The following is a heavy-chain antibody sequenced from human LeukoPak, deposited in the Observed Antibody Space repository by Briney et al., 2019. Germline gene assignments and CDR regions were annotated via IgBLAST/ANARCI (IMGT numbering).Heavy chain of an antibody. CDR3: ARVRSGYVQNDY. J-gene: IGHJ4*02. V-gene: IGHV3-21*01. CDR2: ISSSSSYI. D-gene: IGHD5-12*01. Sequence: PGRSLRLSCAASGFTFSSYSMNWVRQAPGKGLEWVSYISSSSSYIYYADSVKGRFTISRDNAKDSLYLQMNSLRAEDTALYYCARVRSGYVQNDYWGQGTLVTVSS. CDR1: GFTFSSYS.